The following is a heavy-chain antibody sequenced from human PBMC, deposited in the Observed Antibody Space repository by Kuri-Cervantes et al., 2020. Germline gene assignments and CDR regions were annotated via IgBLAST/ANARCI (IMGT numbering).Heavy chain of an antibody. J-gene: IGHJ4*02. Sequence: LSLTCAASGFTFSSHGMHWVRQAPGKGLEWVAVISYDGSNKYYADSVKGRFTISRDNSKNTLYLQMNSLRAEDTAVYYCAKDQQEAGTGDFDYWGQGTLVTVSS. CDR1: GFTFSSHG. CDR2: ISYDGSNK. D-gene: IGHD6-19*01. CDR3: AKDQQEAGTGDFDY. V-gene: IGHV3-30*18.